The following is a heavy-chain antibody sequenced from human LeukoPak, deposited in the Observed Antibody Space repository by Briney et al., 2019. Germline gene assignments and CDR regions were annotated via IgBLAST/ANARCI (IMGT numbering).Heavy chain of an antibody. CDR3: ARGQLASYFDF. CDR2: IYYSGST. V-gene: IGHV4-31*03. D-gene: IGHD6-6*01. CDR1: GGSISSGGYY. Sequence: SETLSLTCTVSGGSISSGGYYWSWIRQHPGKGLEWIGYIYYSGSTYYNPSLKSRVTISVDTSKNQFSLKLSSVTAADRAVYYCARGQLASYFDFWGQGTLVTVSS. J-gene: IGHJ4*02.